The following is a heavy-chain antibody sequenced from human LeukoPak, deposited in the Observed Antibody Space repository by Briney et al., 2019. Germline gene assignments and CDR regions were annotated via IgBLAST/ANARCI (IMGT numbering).Heavy chain of an antibody. CDR2: ISSSSSTI. Sequence: GGSLRLSCAASGFTFSSYSMNWVRQAPGKGLEWVSYISSSSSTIYYADSVKGRFTISRDNAKNSLYLQMNSLRAEDAAVYYCERVQTLELDAFDIWGQGTMATVSS. J-gene: IGHJ3*02. D-gene: IGHD1-7*01. CDR3: ERVQTLELDAFDI. CDR1: GFTFSSYS. V-gene: IGHV3-48*01.